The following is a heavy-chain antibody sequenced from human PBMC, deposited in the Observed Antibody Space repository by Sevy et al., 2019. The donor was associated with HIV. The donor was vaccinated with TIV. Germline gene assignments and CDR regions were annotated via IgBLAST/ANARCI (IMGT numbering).Heavy chain of an antibody. J-gene: IGHJ6*02. D-gene: IGHD3-22*01. CDR2: ISAYNGNT. V-gene: IGHV1-18*04. CDR1: GYTFTSYG. CDR3: ARGTYSYDSSGLRFYYYYYGMDV. Sequence: ASVKVSCKASGYTFTSYGISWVRQAPGQGLEWMGWISAYNGNTNYAQKLQGRVNMTTDTSTCTAYMELWCLRSDDTAVYYCARGTYSYDSSGLRFYYYYYGMDVWGQGTTVTVSS.